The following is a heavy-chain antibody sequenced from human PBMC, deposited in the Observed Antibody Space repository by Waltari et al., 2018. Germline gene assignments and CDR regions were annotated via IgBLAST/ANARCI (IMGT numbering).Heavy chain of an antibody. Sequence: EVQLVESGGGLVQPGRSLSLSCAASGFLFVVYALHWVRQAPGKGLEWVAGISWNSAYIAHADSVKGRFTLSRDNAKSSLYLEMNSLSAEDTAFYYCARDVNNGRYGDHYFDHWGQGILVTVSS. CDR2: ISWNSAYI. J-gene: IGHJ4*02. CDR1: GFLFVVYA. D-gene: IGHD1-26*01. V-gene: IGHV3-9*01. CDR3: ARDVNNGRYGDHYFDH.